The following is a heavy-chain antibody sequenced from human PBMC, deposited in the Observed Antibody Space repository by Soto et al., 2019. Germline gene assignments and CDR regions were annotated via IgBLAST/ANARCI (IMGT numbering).Heavy chain of an antibody. V-gene: IGHV3-21*01. Sequence: GGSLRLSCAASGFTFSSYSMNWVRQAPGKGLEWVSSISSSSSYIYYADSVKGRFTISRDNAKNSLYLQMNSLRAEDTAVYYCAREAPIAAAGTASYFDYWGQGTLVTVSS. J-gene: IGHJ4*02. CDR1: GFTFSSYS. CDR3: AREAPIAAAGTASYFDY. CDR2: ISSSSSYI. D-gene: IGHD6-13*01.